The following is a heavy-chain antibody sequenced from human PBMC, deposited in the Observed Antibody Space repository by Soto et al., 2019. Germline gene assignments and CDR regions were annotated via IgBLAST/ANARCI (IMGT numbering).Heavy chain of an antibody. V-gene: IGHV3-23*01. J-gene: IGHJ6*02. CDR1: GFTFSSYA. D-gene: IGHD2-8*01. CDR3: AKDSASMVHAQTGYYYGMDV. CDR2: ISGSGGST. Sequence: PGGSLRLSCAASGFTFSSYAMSWVRQAPGKGLEWVSAISGSGGSTYYADSVKGRFTISRDNSKNTLYLQMNSLRAEDTAVYYCAKDSASMVHAQTGYYYGMDVWGQGTTVTVSS.